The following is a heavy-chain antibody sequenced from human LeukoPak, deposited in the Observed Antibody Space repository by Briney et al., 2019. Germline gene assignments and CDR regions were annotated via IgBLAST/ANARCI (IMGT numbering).Heavy chain of an antibody. V-gene: IGHV3-74*01. CDR2: IXSXXXXX. J-gene: IGHJ3*02. CDR3: AREGGLSPDAFDI. D-gene: IGHD3-16*01. Sequence: GGSLRLSCAASGSXXXXXWMNWVRQAPGKGLXXXSXIXSXXXXXXXAXXXXXXXSIXXDNAKNTLYLQMNSLRVEDTAVYYCAREGGLSPDAFDIWGQGTMVTVSS. CDR1: GSXXXXXW.